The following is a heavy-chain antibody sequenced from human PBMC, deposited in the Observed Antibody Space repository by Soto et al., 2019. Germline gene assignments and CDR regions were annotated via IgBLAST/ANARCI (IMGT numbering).Heavy chain of an antibody. Sequence: ASVKVSCKASGYTFASYAISWMRQAPGQGLEWMGWISAYNGNTNYAQKLQGRVTMTTDTSTSTAYMELRSLGSDDTAVYYCARDPPPPDDSGQGTLVTGSS. CDR1: GYTFASYA. V-gene: IGHV1-18*01. CDR3: ARDPPPPDD. CDR2: ISAYNGNT. J-gene: IGHJ4*02.